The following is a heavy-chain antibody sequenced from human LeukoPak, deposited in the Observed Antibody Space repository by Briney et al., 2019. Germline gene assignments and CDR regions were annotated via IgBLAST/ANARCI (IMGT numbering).Heavy chain of an antibody. V-gene: IGHV3-15*01. J-gene: IGHJ5*02. CDR1: GITFSTAW. Sequence: PGGSLRLSCAASGITFSTAWMSWFRQAPVKGLEWVGRIKSKIGGATADYAAPVKDRFTISRDDSKNTLYLQMNSLKTEDTAVYYCATDRAWFDPWGQGTLVTVSS. D-gene: IGHD3-10*01. CDR2: IKSKIGGATA. CDR3: ATDRAWFDP.